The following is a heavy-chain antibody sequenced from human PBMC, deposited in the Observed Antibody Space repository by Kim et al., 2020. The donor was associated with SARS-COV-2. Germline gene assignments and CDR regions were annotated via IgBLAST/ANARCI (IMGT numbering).Heavy chain of an antibody. CDR3: ARELTPSNWQLLYPNSSGMDV. D-gene: IGHD2-2*02. CDR1: GFTFSSYA. CDR2: ISYDGSNK. J-gene: IGHJ6*02. V-gene: IGHV3-30-3*01. Sequence: GGSLRLSCAASGFTFSSYAMHWVRQAPGKGLEWVAVISYDGSNKYYADSVKGRFTISRDNSKNTLYLQMNSLRAEDTAVYYCARELTPSNWQLLYPNSSGMDVWGQGTTVTVSS.